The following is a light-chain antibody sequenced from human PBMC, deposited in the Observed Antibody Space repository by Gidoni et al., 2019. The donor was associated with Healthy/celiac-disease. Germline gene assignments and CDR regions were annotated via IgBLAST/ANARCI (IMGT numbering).Light chain of an antibody. V-gene: IGKV1-5*03. Sequence: DIQMTQSPSTLSASVGDRVTITCRASQSISSRLAWYQQTPGKAPKLLIYKASSLESGVPSRFSGSGSGTEFTLTISSLQPDDFATYYCQQYNSYSPTTFXQXTKVEIK. CDR3: QQYNSYSPTT. J-gene: IGKJ1*01. CDR2: KAS. CDR1: QSISSR.